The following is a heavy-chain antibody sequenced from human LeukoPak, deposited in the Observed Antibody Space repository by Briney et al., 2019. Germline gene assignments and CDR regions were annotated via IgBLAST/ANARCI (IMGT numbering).Heavy chain of an antibody. CDR2: IYYSGST. V-gene: IGHV4-59*01. CDR1: GGSISSYY. D-gene: IGHD3-22*01. Sequence: KPSETLSLTCTVSGGSISSYYWSWIRQPPGKGLEWIGYIYYSGSTNYNPSLKSRVTISVDTSKNQFSLKLSSVTAADTAVYYCARGPYYYDSSGSIQDIWGQGTMVTVSS. J-gene: IGHJ3*02. CDR3: ARGPYYYDSSGSIQDI.